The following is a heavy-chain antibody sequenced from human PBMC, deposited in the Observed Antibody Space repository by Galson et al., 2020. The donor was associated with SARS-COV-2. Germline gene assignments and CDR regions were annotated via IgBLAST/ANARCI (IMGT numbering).Heavy chain of an antibody. CDR1: GFPFSDYY. CDR2: ISSTGSYT. Sequence: GGSLRLSCTASGFPFSDYYMHWVRQAPGKGLEWVSYISSTGSYTYYADSVKGRFTMSRDNARNSLSLQMDSLRGEDTAIYYCARAATVITRGAPDIWGQGTMGTVAS. CDR3: ARAATVITRGAPDI. J-gene: IGHJ3*02. V-gene: IGHV3-11*05. D-gene: IGHD4-17*01.